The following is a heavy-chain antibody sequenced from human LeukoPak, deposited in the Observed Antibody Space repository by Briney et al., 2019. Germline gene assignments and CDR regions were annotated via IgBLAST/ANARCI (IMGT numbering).Heavy chain of an antibody. V-gene: IGHV4-39*07. D-gene: IGHD2-15*01. J-gene: IGHJ6*03. CDR2: IYYSGST. CDR1: GGSISSSSYY. CDR3: ARGPRDFGRSCSGGSCYRAFYYYYMDV. Sequence: PSETLSLTCTVSGGSISSSSYYWGWIRQPPGKGLEWIGSIYYSGSTYYNPSLKSRVTISVDTSKNQFSLKLSSVTAADTAVYYCARGPRDFGRSCSGGSCYRAFYYYYMDVWGKGTTVTVSS.